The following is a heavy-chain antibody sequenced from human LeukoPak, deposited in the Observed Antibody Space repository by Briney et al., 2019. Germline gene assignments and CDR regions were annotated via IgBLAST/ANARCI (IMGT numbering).Heavy chain of an antibody. D-gene: IGHD5-12*01. CDR2: FDPEDGET. Sequence: ASVKVSCKVSGYTLTELSMHWVRQAPGKGLEWMGGFDPEDGETIYAQKFQGRVTMTEDTSTDTAYMELSSLRSEDTAVYYCATVQWLRSRVEKYYFDYWGQGTLVTVSS. CDR3: ATVQWLRSRVEKYYFDY. J-gene: IGHJ4*02. CDR1: GYTLTELS. V-gene: IGHV1-24*01.